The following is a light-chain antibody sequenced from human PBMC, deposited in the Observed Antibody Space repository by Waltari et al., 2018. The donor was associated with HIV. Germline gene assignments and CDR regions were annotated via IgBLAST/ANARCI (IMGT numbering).Light chain of an antibody. CDR3: QQYNTWPPGNS. CDR2: GAS. Sequence: EIVLTQSPATLSVSPGERATLSCRASQSVGSKLAWYQQRPGQAPRLLIYGASTRATGVPARFSGSGSGTDFTLTISSLQSEDFAVYYCQQYNTWPPGNSFGQGTKLEIK. CDR1: QSVGSK. V-gene: IGKV3-15*01. J-gene: IGKJ2*03.